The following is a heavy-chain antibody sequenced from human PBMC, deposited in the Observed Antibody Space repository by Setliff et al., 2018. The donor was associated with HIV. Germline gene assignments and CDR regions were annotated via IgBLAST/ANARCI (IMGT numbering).Heavy chain of an antibody. CDR1: GYTFTDYW. D-gene: IGHD6-25*01. Sequence: GESLKISCKASGYTFTDYWIAWVRQMPGKGLEWMGIIYPGDSDTRYSPSFQGQVTISADESISTAYLQWSSLKASDTAMYYCARRLYSSEAFDPWGQGTLVTVSS. CDR2: IYPGDSDT. J-gene: IGHJ5*02. CDR3: ARRLYSSEAFDP. V-gene: IGHV5-51*01.